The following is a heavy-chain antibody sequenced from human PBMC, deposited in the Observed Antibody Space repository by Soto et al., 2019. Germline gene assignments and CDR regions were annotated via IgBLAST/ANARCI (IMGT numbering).Heavy chain of an antibody. Sequence: SVKVSCKASGGTFSSYAISWVRQAPGQGLEWMGGIIPIFGTANYAQKFQGRVTITADKSTSTAYMELSSLRSEDTAVYYCARDVYGDYFFDYWGRGTLVTVSS. CDR1: GGTFSSYA. CDR3: ARDVYGDYFFDY. J-gene: IGHJ4*02. CDR2: IIPIFGTA. D-gene: IGHD4-17*01. V-gene: IGHV1-69*06.